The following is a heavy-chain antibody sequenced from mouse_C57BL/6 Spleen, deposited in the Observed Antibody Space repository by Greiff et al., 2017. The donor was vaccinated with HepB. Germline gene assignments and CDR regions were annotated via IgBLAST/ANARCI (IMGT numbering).Heavy chain of an antibody. Sequence: VQLKQPGAELVKPGASVKLSCKASGYTFTSYWMHWVKQRPGQGLEWIGMIHPNSGSTNYNEKFKSKATLTVDKSSSTAYMQLSSLTSEDSAVYYCARSPSYAMDYWGQGTSVTVSS. CDR1: GYTFTSYW. CDR2: IHPNSGST. J-gene: IGHJ4*01. V-gene: IGHV1-64*01. CDR3: ARSPSYAMDY.